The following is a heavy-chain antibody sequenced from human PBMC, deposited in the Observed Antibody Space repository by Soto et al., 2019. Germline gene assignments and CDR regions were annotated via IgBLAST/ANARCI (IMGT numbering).Heavy chain of an antibody. D-gene: IGHD3-22*01. CDR3: AKSIVVDAWYFDY. V-gene: IGHV3-23*01. CDR1: GFTFSSYA. J-gene: IGHJ4*02. Sequence: PGGSLRLSCAASGFTFSSYAMIWVRQAPGKGLEWVSAISVSGGSTYYADSVKGRFTISRDNSKNTLYLQMNSLRAEDTAVYYCAKSIVVDAWYFDYWGQGTLVTVSS. CDR2: ISVSGGST.